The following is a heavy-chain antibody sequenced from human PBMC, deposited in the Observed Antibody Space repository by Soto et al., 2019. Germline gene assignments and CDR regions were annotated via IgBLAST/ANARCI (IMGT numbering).Heavy chain of an antibody. V-gene: IGHV1-69*01. D-gene: IGHD6-13*01. CDR2: IIPLFGRT. CDR3: ARAAIHGSSWYFWFDP. Sequence: QVQLVQSGSEAKMPGSSVKVSSKTSGGTFSRHAINWVRQAPGQGLEWMGGIIPLFGRTNYAQKFKGRVTISADESTSTAYMELSSLTSEDAAVYYCARAAIHGSSWYFWFDPGGQGTLVTVSS. J-gene: IGHJ5*02. CDR1: GGTFSRHA.